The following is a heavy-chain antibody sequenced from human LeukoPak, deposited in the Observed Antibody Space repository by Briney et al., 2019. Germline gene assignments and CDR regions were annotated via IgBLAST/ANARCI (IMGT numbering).Heavy chain of an antibody. Sequence: GGSLRLSCAASGFTLSSHNMNWVRQAPGKGLEWVSFIGRDSRNIYYADSVKGRFTISRDNAKNSLFLQMNSLRAEDTAVYYCASPAVAGYFDYWGQGALVTVSS. CDR1: GFTLSSHN. J-gene: IGHJ4*02. CDR2: IGRDSRNI. CDR3: ASPAVAGYFDY. D-gene: IGHD6-13*01. V-gene: IGHV3-21*01.